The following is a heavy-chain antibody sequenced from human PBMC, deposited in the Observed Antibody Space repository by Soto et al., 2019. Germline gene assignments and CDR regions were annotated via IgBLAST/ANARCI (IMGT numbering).Heavy chain of an antibody. CDR3: ARWWSGSRQGFDP. CDR2: IYYSGST. CDR1: DGSISSGDYY. Sequence: QVQLQESGPGLVKPSQTLSLTCTVSDGSISSGDYYWSWIRQHPGKGLEWIGYIYYSGSTYYNPSLKSRVTISVDTSKNQFSLKLSSVIAADTAVYYCARWWSGSRQGFDPWGQGTLVTVSS. J-gene: IGHJ5*02. V-gene: IGHV4-31*03. D-gene: IGHD3-3*01.